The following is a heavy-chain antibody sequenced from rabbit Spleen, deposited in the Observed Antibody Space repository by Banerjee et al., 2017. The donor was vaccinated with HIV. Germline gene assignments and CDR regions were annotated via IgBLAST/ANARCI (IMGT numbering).Heavy chain of an antibody. V-gene: IGHV1S45*01. D-gene: IGHD1-1*01. CDR2: IYTYNGSS. J-gene: IGHJ6*01. CDR1: GFSFSNRDD. CDR3: PSDSSSRCSSFEMGL. Sequence: QEQLVESGGGLVQPEGSLTLTCTASGFSFSNRDDMCWVRQAPGKGLEWIGCIYTYNGSSYCARWVKDRSTISNHTPTTETVSVTSLTAADGPAYFCPSDSSSRCSSFEMGLGGQGTLVPVS.